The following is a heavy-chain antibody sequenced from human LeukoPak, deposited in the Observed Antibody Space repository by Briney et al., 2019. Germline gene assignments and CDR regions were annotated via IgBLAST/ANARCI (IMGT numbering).Heavy chain of an antibody. Sequence: GGSLRLSCAASGFTFSSYSMNWVRQAPGKGLKWVSYIRSSSSTIYYADSVKGRFTISRDNAKNSLYLQMNSLRAEDTAVYYCARAGIAAAGTHYYYGMDVWGQGTTVTVSS. CDR1: GFTFSSYS. CDR2: IRSSSSTI. D-gene: IGHD6-13*01. CDR3: ARAGIAAAGTHYYYGMDV. J-gene: IGHJ6*02. V-gene: IGHV3-48*01.